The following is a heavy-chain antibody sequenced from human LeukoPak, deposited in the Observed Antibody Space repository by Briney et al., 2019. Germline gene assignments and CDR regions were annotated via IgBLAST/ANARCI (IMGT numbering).Heavy chain of an antibody. CDR3: ARGTQFLEWLFDYQYFDY. Sequence: ASVKVSCKASGGTFSSYAISWVRPAPGQGLEWMGGIIPIFGTANYAQKFQGRVTITTDESTSTAYMELSSLRSEDTAVYYCARGTQFLEWLFDYQYFDYWGQGTLVTVSS. J-gene: IGHJ4*02. CDR2: IIPIFGTA. D-gene: IGHD3-3*01. V-gene: IGHV1-69*05. CDR1: GGTFSSYA.